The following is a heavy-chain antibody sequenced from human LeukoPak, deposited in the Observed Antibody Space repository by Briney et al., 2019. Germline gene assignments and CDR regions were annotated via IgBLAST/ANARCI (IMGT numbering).Heavy chain of an antibody. CDR3: ARRDHSITMVRGVTYYYYNGMDV. D-gene: IGHD3-10*01. Sequence: GGSLRLSCAASGFTFSSYEMNWVRQAPGKGLEWVSYISSSGSTIYYADSVKGRSTISRDNAKNSLYLQMNSLRAGDTAVYYCARRDHSITMVRGVTYYYYNGMDVWGQGTTVTVSS. CDR2: ISSSGSTI. CDR1: GFTFSSYE. V-gene: IGHV3-48*03. J-gene: IGHJ6*02.